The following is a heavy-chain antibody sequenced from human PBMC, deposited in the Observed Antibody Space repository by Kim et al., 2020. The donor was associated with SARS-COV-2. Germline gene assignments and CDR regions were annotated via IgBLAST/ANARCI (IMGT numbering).Heavy chain of an antibody. CDR3: ATGGRAAGSGDYFDY. CDR2: IKTNTGNP. Sequence: ASVNVSCKASGYTFTNYAMIWMRQAPGQGLEWMGWIKTNTGNPTYAQGFTGRFVFSMDTSITTAYLQISNLKAEDTAVYYCATGGRAAGSGDYFDYWGKG. J-gene: IGHJ4*02. V-gene: IGHV7-4-1*02. D-gene: IGHD6-13*01. CDR1: GYTFTNYA.